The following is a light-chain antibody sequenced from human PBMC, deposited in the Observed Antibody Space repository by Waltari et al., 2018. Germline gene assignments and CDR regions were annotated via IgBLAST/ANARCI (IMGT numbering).Light chain of an antibody. CDR3: LQHNSYPLT. J-gene: IGKJ1*01. CDR2: AAF. CDR1: QVISNY. V-gene: IGKV1-17*03. Sequence: DIQMTQSPSALSASVGDRVTITCRASQVISNYLAWFQQKPGKAPKRLIDAAFTLQSGVPSRLSGSGAGTEFTLTISSLQPEDFATYYCLQHNSYPLTFGQGTKV.